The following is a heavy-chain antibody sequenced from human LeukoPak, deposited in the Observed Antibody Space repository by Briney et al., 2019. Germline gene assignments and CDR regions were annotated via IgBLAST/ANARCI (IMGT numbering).Heavy chain of an antibody. CDR2: IIPIFGTA. D-gene: IGHD3-10*01. J-gene: IGHJ4*02. V-gene: IGHV1-69*13. CDR3: ARDSQPVVAYGSGSYSRNGADY. Sequence: GASVKVSCKASGGTFSTYTINWVRQAPGLGLERMGGIIPIFGTANYAQKFQGRVTITADESTSSAYMELSSLRSEDTAVYYCARDSQPVVAYGSGSYSRNGADYWGQGTLVTVSS. CDR1: GGTFSTYT.